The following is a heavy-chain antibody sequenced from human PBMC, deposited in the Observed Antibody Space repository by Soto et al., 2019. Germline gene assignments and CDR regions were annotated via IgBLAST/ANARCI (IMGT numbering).Heavy chain of an antibody. D-gene: IGHD6-13*01. CDR3: VRKHSRAGSFDS. CDR2: IYYTGKT. V-gene: IGHV4-59*01. CDR1: GGTIGDYY. J-gene: IGHJ4*02. Sequence: SETLSLTCTISGGTIGDYYWSWIRQPPGKDLEWIAYIYYTGKTDQNPSLEGRVSISLGTSRSQFSLNLRSVTAADTAVYYCVRKHSRAGSFDSWGPGVSVTVSS.